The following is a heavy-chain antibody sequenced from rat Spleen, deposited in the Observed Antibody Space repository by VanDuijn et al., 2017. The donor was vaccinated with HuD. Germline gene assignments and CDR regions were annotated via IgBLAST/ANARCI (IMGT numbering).Heavy chain of an antibody. CDR2: IWGNGNT. V-gene: IGHV2-13*01. CDR1: GFSLSSYG. CDR3: ARSYGGYTSNWFPY. Sequence: QVQLKESGPGLMQPSQTLSLTCTVSGFSLSSYGVIWVRQPPGKGLEWMGVIWGNGNTNYNSVLKSRLSISRDTSKSQVYLKMNSLQTEDTATYYCARSYGGYTSNWFPYWGQGTLVTVSS. D-gene: IGHD1-11*01. J-gene: IGHJ3*01.